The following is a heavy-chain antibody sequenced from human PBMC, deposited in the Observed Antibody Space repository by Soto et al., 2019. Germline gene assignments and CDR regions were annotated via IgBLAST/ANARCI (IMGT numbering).Heavy chain of an antibody. CDR3: PTGDIVATIDGEGYVFDI. Sequence: EVQLVESGGGLVKPGGSLRLSCAASGFTFSNAWMSWVRQAPGKGLEWVGRIKSKTDGGTTDYAAPVKGRFTISRDDSKNTLNRKMTGLKTGNTAVYYFPTGDIVATIDGEGYVFDIWAKGKMVTVSS. V-gene: IGHV3-15*01. CDR1: GFTFSNAW. J-gene: IGHJ3*02. CDR2: IKSKTDGGTT. D-gene: IGHD5-12*01.